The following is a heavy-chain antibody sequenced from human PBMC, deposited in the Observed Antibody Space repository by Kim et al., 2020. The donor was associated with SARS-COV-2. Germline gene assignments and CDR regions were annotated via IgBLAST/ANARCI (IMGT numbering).Heavy chain of an antibody. CDR2: ISHSGTP. CDR3: ARDTNGKGSEY. J-gene: IGHJ4*02. Sequence: SETLSLTCIVSGGSISGDNYYWGWIRQPPGKGLEWIGYISHSGTPYYNPSLKSRLIISVDTSKNQFSLNMNSVTAADTAVYYCARDTNGKGSEYWVQGTL. V-gene: IGHV4-61*01. D-gene: IGHD2-15*01. CDR1: GGSISGDNYY.